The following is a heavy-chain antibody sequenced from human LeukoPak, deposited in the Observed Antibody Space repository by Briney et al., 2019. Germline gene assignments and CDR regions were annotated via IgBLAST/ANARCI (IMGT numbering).Heavy chain of an antibody. J-gene: IGHJ5*02. Sequence: ASVKVSCKASGYTFTGYYMHWVRQAPGQGLEWMGWISAYNGNTNYAQKLQGRVTMTTDTSTSTAYMELRSLRSDDTAVYYCARRGSSSSEFDPWGQGTLVTVSS. V-gene: IGHV1-18*04. CDR2: ISAYNGNT. CDR1: GYTFTGYY. CDR3: ARRGSSSSEFDP. D-gene: IGHD6-6*01.